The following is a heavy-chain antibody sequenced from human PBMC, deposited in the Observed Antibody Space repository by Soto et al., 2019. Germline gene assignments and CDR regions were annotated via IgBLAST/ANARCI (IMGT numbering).Heavy chain of an antibody. J-gene: IGHJ4*02. CDR3: AREGQPAAGTTPHN. V-gene: IGHV3-30*04. CDR1: GFNFSSYA. Sequence: GGSLRLSCAASGFNFSSYAMHWVRQAPGKGLEWVAVISYDGGKKYYADSVKGRFTISRDNSKNTLYVEMNSLSAEDTAVSYCAREGQPAAGTTPHNWGQGTLVTVSS. CDR2: ISYDGGKK. D-gene: IGHD6-13*01.